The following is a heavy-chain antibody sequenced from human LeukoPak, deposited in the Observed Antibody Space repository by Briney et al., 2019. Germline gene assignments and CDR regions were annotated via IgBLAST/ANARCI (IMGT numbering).Heavy chain of an antibody. CDR3: ARVGRIFSTHYFDY. Sequence: SVKVSCKASGGTFISYAISWVRQAPGQGLEWMGRIIPIFGTANYAQKFQGRVTITTDESTSTAYMELSSLRSEDTAVYYCARVGRIFSTHYFDYWGQGTLVTVSS. CDR2: IIPIFGTA. V-gene: IGHV1-69*05. J-gene: IGHJ4*02. CDR1: GGTFISYA. D-gene: IGHD1-26*01.